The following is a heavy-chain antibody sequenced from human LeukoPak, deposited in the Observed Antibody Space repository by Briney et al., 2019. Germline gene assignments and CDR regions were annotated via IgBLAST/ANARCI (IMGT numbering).Heavy chain of an antibody. J-gene: IGHJ3*02. CDR2: ISAYNGNT. Sequence: GASVKVSCKASGYTFTSYGISWVRQAPGQGLEWMGWISAYNGNTNYAQKLQGRVTMTTDTSTSTASMELRSLRSDDTAVYYCARDTPGATRDAFDIWGQGTMVTVSS. CDR1: GYTFTSYG. D-gene: IGHD1-26*01. CDR3: ARDTPGATRDAFDI. V-gene: IGHV1-18*01.